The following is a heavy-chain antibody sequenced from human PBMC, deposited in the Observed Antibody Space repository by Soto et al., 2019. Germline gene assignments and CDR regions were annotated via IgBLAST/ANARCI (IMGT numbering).Heavy chain of an antibody. D-gene: IGHD6-13*01. Sequence: VGSLRLSCAASGVTFSDHYLGRVRQAPGKGLEWVSGISGGGGTTYYADSVKGRFTISRDNSKNTLFLQVNSLRAEDTAVYYCTTDQAPPGTISRYFQFWGQGTLVTVSS. J-gene: IGHJ1*01. CDR3: TTDQAPPGTISRYFQF. CDR2: ISGGGGTT. V-gene: IGHV3-23*01. CDR1: GVTFSDHY.